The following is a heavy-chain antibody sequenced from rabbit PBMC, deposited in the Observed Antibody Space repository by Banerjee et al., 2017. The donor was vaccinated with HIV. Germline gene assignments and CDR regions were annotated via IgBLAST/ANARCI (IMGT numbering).Heavy chain of an antibody. CDR3: ARNVGRWYFNL. J-gene: IGHJ4*01. D-gene: IGHD4-2*01. Sequence: QEQLEESGGGLVKPEGSLTLTCKASGFSFSSGYDMCWVRQAPGKGLEWIACIYTGDGDTYYANWAKGRFTISKTSSTTVTLQMTSLTAADTATYFCARNVGRWYFNLWGQGTLVTVS. V-gene: IGHV1S45*01. CDR2: IYTGDGDT. CDR1: GFSFSSGYD.